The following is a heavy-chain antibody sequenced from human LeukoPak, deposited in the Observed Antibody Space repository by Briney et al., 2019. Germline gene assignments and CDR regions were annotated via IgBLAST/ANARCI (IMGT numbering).Heavy chain of an antibody. CDR3: AREQGAAGDY. V-gene: IGHV3-7*01. J-gene: IGHJ4*02. CDR1: GFTFSNYW. D-gene: IGHD6-13*01. Sequence: GGSLRLSCAASGFTFSNYWMTWVRQAPGKGLEWVANIDEDGSDKFYVDSVKGRFTISRDNAKDSLYLQMNSLRAEDTALYYRAREQGAAGDYCGQGTLVTVSS. CDR2: IDEDGSDK.